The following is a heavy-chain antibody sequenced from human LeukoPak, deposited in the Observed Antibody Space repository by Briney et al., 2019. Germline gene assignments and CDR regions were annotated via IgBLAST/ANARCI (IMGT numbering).Heavy chain of an antibody. D-gene: IGHD2-21*02. CDR1: GYTLTELS. Sequence: ASVKVSCKASGYTLTELSMHWVRQAPGKGLEWMGGFDPEDGETIYAQKFQGRVTMTEDTSTDTAYMELSSLRSEDTAVYYCATAYCGGDCLPYFDYWGQGTLVTVSS. CDR2: FDPEDGET. CDR3: ATAYCGGDCLPYFDY. V-gene: IGHV1-24*01. J-gene: IGHJ4*02.